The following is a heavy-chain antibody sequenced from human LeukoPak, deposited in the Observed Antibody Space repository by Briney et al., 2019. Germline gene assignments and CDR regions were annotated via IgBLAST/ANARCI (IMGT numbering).Heavy chain of an antibody. Sequence: SETLSLTCSVSGDSMSSHYLSWIRQPAGKGLEWIGCIHISGRSNVNPSLNSRLTMSVETSKNHFSLKLMSVTAADTAVYYCARDWGRVGLRGFDPWGQGTLVTVSS. CDR2: IHISGRS. D-gene: IGHD3-16*01. J-gene: IGHJ5*02. CDR3: ARDWGRVGLRGFDP. V-gene: IGHV4-4*07. CDR1: GDSMSSHY.